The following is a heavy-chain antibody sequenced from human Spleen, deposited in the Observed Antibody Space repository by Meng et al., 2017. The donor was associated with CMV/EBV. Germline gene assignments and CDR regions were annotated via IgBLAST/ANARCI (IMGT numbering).Heavy chain of an antibody. CDR2: VWHDGSKK. J-gene: IGHJ6*02. CDR1: GFTYSSYA. D-gene: IGHD2-15*01. CDR3: AHEPIAATRTHYYYYGMDA. Sequence: GGSLRLSCAASGFTYSSYAMHWVRQAPGKGLEWVAVVWHDGSKKDYADTVKGRFTISRDNAKNTLFLQMTSLRAEDTAVYYCAHEPIAATRTHYYYYGMDAWGQGTTVTVSS. V-gene: IGHV3-33*03.